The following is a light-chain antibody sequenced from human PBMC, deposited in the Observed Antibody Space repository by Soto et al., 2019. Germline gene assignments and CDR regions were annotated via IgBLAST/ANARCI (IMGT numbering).Light chain of an antibody. V-gene: IGKV3-15*01. CDR3: QRYNDWPFA. Sequence: DIVLTQSPATLSVSPGDRVTLSCRASESLFGFLAWYQQKPGQAPRLLMYGVSTRATGIPARFSGGGSATDFTLTISSLQSEDSPFYFCQRYNDWPFASGLRTRLEI. J-gene: IGKJ2*01. CDR1: ESLFGF. CDR2: GVS.